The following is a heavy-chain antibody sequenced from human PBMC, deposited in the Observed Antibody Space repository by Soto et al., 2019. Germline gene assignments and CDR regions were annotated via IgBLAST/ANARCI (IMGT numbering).Heavy chain of an antibody. CDR1: GDRVNIAVDA. D-gene: IGHD4-17*01. J-gene: IGHJ5*02. V-gene: IGHV4-34*01. CDR3: ARVSGGDYVRWFDP. CDR2: ISYSGHT. Sequence: PSERLSLACGVCGDRVNIAVDAWCWNSQPPGKGLEWIGEISYSGHTNYNPSLKSRVTISVDRSKNQFSLKLSSVTAADTAVYYCARVSGGDYVRWFDPWGQGTPVTVSS.